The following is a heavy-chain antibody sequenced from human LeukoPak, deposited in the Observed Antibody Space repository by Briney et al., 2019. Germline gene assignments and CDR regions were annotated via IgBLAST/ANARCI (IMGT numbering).Heavy chain of an antibody. CDR3: AREELYYGSGSRIDY. V-gene: IGHV3-48*03. CDR1: GFTFSSYE. D-gene: IGHD3-10*01. J-gene: IGHJ4*02. CDR2: ISSSGSTI. Sequence: GGSLRLSCAASGFTFSSYEMNWVRQAPGKGLEWVSYISSSGSTIYYADSVKGRFTISRDNAKNSLYLQMNSLRAEDTAVYYCAREELYYGSGSRIDYWGQGTLVTVSS.